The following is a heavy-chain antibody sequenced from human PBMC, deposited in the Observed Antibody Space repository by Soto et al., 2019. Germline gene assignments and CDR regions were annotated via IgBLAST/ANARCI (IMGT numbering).Heavy chain of an antibody. CDR3: IGRNYDFWSGSLTFDY. D-gene: IGHD3-3*01. J-gene: IGHJ4*02. Sequence: EVQLVESGGGLVQPGGSRKLSCAASGFTFSGSAMHWVRQASGKGLKWVGRIRSKANSYATAYAASVKGRFTISRDDSKSTAYLQMNSLKTEDTAVYYCIGRNYDFWSGSLTFDYWGQGTLVTVSS. CDR1: GFTFSGSA. V-gene: IGHV3-73*01. CDR2: IRSKANSYAT.